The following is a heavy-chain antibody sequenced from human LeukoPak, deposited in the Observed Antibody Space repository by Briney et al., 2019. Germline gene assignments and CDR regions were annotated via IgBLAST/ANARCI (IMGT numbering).Heavy chain of an antibody. CDR3: ARLIVVVEGSEF. J-gene: IGHJ4*02. D-gene: IGHD2-15*01. CDR2: ISSSSTTI. CDR1: GFTFSTYS. Sequence: PGGSLRLSCAASGFTFSTYSMNWVRQAPGKGLEWVSYISSSSTTIYYADSVKGRFTISRDNAKHSLYLQMNSLREEDTAVYYCARLIVVVEGSEFWGQGALVTVSS. V-gene: IGHV3-48*02.